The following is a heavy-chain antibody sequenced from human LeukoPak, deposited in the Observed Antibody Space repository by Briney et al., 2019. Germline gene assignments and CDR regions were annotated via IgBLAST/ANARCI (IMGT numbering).Heavy chain of an antibody. Sequence: SETLSLTCTVSGGSISSRSYYWGWIRQPPGKGLEWIGKISDSGSTYYSPSLRSRVTISVDTSKNQFSLKLSSVTAADTAVYYCARSRYCGGGSCYSRYYYYGMDVWGQGTTVTVSS. CDR2: ISDSGST. CDR3: ARSRYCGGGSCYSRYYYYGMDV. CDR1: GGSISSRSYY. D-gene: IGHD2-15*01. V-gene: IGHV4-39*07. J-gene: IGHJ6*02.